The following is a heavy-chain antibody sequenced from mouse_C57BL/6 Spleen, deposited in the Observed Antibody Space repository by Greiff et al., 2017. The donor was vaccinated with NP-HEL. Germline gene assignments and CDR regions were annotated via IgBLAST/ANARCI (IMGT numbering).Heavy chain of an antibody. CDR1: GYTFTDYN. CDR2: INPNNGGT. Sequence: VQLKQSGPELVKPGASVKIPCKASGYTFTDYNMDWVKQSHGKSLEWIGDINPNNGGTIYNQKFKGKATLTVDKSSSTAYMELRSLTSEDTAVYYCARPSDGYFDYWGQGTTLTVSS. J-gene: IGHJ2*01. V-gene: IGHV1-18*01. CDR3: ARPSDGYFDY. D-gene: IGHD2-3*01.